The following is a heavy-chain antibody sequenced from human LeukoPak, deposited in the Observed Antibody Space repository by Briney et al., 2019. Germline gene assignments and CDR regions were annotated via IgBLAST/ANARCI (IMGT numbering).Heavy chain of an antibody. V-gene: IGHV1-46*01. D-gene: IGHD3-3*01. CDR1: GYTFTSYY. CDR2: INPSGGST. Sequence: ASVKVSCKASGYTFTSYYMHWVRQAPGQGLEWMGIINPSGGSTSYAQKFQGRVTMTRDTSTSTVYMELSSLRSEDTAVYYCAKDLSIFGVVIILNWFDPWGQGTLVTVSS. CDR3: AKDLSIFGVVIILNWFDP. J-gene: IGHJ5*02.